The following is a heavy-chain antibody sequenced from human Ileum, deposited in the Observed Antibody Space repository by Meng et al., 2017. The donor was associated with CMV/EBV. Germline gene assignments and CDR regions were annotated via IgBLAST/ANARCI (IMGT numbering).Heavy chain of an antibody. CDR3: ARADSYVSDS. J-gene: IGHJ5*01. V-gene: IGHV4-4*02. Sequence: SLTCAVSGDSISSNNWWWWFRQPPGKGLEWIGEFHHSGSSNYNPSFKSRVTISADKSKNHFSLHLTSVTAADTAVYYCARADSYVSDSWGQGTLVTVXS. CDR1: GDSISSNNW. D-gene: IGHD3-10*02. CDR2: FHHSGSS.